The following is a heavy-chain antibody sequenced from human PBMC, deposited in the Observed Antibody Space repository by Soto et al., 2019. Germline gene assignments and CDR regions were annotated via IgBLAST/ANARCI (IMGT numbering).Heavy chain of an antibody. J-gene: IGHJ4*02. Sequence: QVQLQESGPGLVKPSETLSLTCAFSGGSITSDNWWTWVRQTPGKGLEWIGEMYHSGATNYSPSLKSRVTILVDKSTTQSSLKLTSVTAADSALYYCARASASSMLRGVIINWGQGTLVTVSS. CDR1: GGSITSDNW. CDR2: MYHSGAT. V-gene: IGHV4-4*02. CDR3: ARASASSMLRGVIIN. D-gene: IGHD3-10*01.